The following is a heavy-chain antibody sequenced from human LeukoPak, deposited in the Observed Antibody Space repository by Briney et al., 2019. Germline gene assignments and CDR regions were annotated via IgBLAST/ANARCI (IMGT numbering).Heavy chain of an antibody. D-gene: IGHD2-2*01. J-gene: IGHJ4*02. CDR3: AGGFVVPAAIGYFDY. CDR1: GGTFSSYA. CDR2: IIPIFGTA. Sequence: SVKVSCNASGGTFSSYAISWVRQAPGQGLEWMGGIIPIFGTANYAQKFQGRVTITTDESTSTAYMELSSLRSEDTAVYYCAGGFVVPAAIGYFDYWGQGTLVTVSS. V-gene: IGHV1-69*05.